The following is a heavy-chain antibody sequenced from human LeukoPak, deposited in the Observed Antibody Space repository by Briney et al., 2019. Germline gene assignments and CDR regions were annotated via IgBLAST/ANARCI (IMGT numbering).Heavy chain of an antibody. CDR3: ARNSIAARRSYWYFDL. Sequence: PGGSLRLSCAASGFTFSSYSMNWVRQAPGKGLEWVSSISSSSSYIYYADSVKGRFTISRDNAKNSLYLQMNSLRAEDTAVYYCARNSIAARRSYWYFDLWGRGTLVTVSS. CDR1: GFTFSSYS. J-gene: IGHJ2*01. D-gene: IGHD6-6*01. CDR2: ISSSSSYI. V-gene: IGHV3-21*04.